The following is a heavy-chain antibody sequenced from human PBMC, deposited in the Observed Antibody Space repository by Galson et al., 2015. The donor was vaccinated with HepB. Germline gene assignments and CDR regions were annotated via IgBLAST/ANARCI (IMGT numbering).Heavy chain of an antibody. Sequence: TFSSYALSWVRQAPGKGLEWVSAISGSGGSTYYADSVKGRFTISRDNSKNTVYLQMNSLRAEDTSGYYCAKDRRSIAAAGTPDYWGQGTLVTVSP. CDR2: ISGSGGST. J-gene: IGHJ4*02. V-gene: IGHV3-23*01. CDR3: AKDRRSIAAAGTPDY. CDR1: TFSSYA. D-gene: IGHD6-13*01.